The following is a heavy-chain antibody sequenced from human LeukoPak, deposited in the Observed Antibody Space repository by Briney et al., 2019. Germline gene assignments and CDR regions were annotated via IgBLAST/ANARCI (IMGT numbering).Heavy chain of an antibody. V-gene: IGHV4-39*01. CDR1: GGSISSGGYY. J-gene: IGHJ3*02. CDR2: IYYSGST. D-gene: IGHD3-22*01. Sequence: SETLSLTCTVSGGSISSGGYYWSWIRQHPGKGLEWIGYIYYSGSTYYNPSLKSRVTISVDTSKNQFSLKLSSVTAADTAVYYCARQGPGDSSGRYGRSDAFDIWGQGTMVTVSS. CDR3: ARQGPGDSSGRYGRSDAFDI.